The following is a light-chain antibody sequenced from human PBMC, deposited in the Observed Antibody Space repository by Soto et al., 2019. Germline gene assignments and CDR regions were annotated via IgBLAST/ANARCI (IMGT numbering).Light chain of an antibody. Sequence: EIVMTQSPGILSLSPGETATLSCRASQSVSTKLAWYQQRPGQTPRLLIYNASTRATGVPARFSGGGSVTEFSLTISSLQSDDLAVYYCQQRSNWPPRTTFGQGTRLEIK. V-gene: IGKV3-15*01. CDR3: QQRSNWPPRTT. CDR2: NAS. J-gene: IGKJ5*01. CDR1: QSVSTK.